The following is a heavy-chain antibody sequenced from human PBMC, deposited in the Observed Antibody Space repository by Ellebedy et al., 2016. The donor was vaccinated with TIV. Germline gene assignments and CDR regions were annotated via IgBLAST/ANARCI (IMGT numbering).Heavy chain of an antibody. CDR1: GFTFNGFS. D-gene: IGHD2-21*01. J-gene: IGHJ4*02. CDR2: ISSYSSTI. Sequence: GGSLRLSXAASGFTFNGFSMNWVRQAPGKGLEWISYISSYSSTIYYADSVKGRFTISRDNSKNTLYLQMNSLRPEDTALYYCARTPLARVRLAKSHFGYWGQGTVVTVSS. CDR3: ARTPLARVRLAKSHFGY. V-gene: IGHV3-48*01.